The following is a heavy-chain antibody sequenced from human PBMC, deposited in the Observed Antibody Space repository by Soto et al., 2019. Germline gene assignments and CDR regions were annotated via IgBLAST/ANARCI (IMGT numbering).Heavy chain of an antibody. J-gene: IGHJ5*02. Sequence: PGGSLRLSCAASGFTFSSYNMHWVCQAPGKGLEWVAVISYDGSNKYYADSVKGRFTISRDNSKNTLYLQMNSLRAEDTAVYYCASLTIVVVTATATDNWFDPWGQGTLVTVSS. CDR1: GFTFSSYN. D-gene: IGHD2-21*02. CDR3: ASLTIVVVTATATDNWFDP. V-gene: IGHV3-30-3*01. CDR2: ISYDGSNK.